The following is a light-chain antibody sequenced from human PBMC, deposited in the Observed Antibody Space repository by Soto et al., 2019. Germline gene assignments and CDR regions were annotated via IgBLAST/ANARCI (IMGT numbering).Light chain of an antibody. CDR3: QQYNNWPIT. CDR1: QNILSN. V-gene: IGKV3-15*01. CDR2: GAS. Sequence: EIVMAQSPATLSVSPGGRATLSCRASQNILSNLAWYQQKPGQAPRLLIYGASTRATGIPARFSGSGSGTEFTLTISSLQSEDFEIYYCQQYNNWPITFGQGTRLEIK. J-gene: IGKJ5*01.